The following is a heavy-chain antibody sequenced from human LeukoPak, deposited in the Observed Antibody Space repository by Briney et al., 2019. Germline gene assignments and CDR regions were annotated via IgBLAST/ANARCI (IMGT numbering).Heavy chain of an antibody. CDR2: IRYDGSNK. J-gene: IGHJ4*02. V-gene: IGHV3-30*02. CDR1: GFTFSSYA. D-gene: IGHD2-21*01. CDR3: AKDREAYCGGDCYSAFDY. Sequence: PGGSLRLSCAASGFTFSSYAMSWVRQAPGKGLEWVAFIRYDGSNKYYADFVKDRFTISRDNSKDMVYLQMNSLRAEDTAVYYCAKDREAYCGGDCYSAFDYWDQGTLVTVSS.